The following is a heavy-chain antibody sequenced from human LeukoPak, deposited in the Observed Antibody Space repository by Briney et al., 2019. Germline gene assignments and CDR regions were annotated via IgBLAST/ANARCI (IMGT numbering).Heavy chain of an antibody. Sequence: SETLSLTCTVSGGSISSYYWSWIRQPPGKGLEWIGYIYYSGSTNYNPSLKSRVTISVDTSKNQFSLKLSSVTAADTAVYYCARVCTTPYYYYMDVWGKGTTVTVSS. CDR1: GGSISSYY. V-gene: IGHV4-59*12. D-gene: IGHD2-8*01. J-gene: IGHJ6*03. CDR3: ARVCTTPYYYYMDV. CDR2: IYYSGST.